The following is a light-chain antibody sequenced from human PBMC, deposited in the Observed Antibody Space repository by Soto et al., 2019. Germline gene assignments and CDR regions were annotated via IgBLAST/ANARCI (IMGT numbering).Light chain of an antibody. CDR1: QDISNH. CDR3: QQYNNLPVT. Sequence: DIPMTQSPSSLSAFVGDRVTITCQASQDISNHLNWYQQKPGKAPELLIYDASSLETGVSSRFSGSGSGTDFTFTISRLQPEDIATYYCQQYNNLPVTFGGGTNVESK. CDR2: DAS. J-gene: IGKJ4*01. V-gene: IGKV1-33*01.